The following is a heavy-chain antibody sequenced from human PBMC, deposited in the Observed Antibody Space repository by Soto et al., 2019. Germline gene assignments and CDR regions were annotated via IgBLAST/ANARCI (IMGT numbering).Heavy chain of an antibody. CDR1: GGSISSGGYY. V-gene: IGHV4-31*02. CDR3: ARVVPGSGSSGWSGVLYYFDY. D-gene: IGHD6-19*01. CDR2: IYYSGST. J-gene: IGHJ4*02. Sequence: PSETLSLTCTVSGGSISSGGYYWSWIRQHPGKGLEWIGYIYYSGSTYYNPSLKSRVTISVDTSKNQFSLKLSSVTAADTAVYYCARVVPGSGSSGWSGVLYYFDYWGQGTLVTVSS.